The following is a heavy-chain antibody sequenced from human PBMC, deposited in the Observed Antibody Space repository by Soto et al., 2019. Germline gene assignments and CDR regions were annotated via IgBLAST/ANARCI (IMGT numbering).Heavy chain of an antibody. J-gene: IGHJ4*02. CDR2: IYSGGGT. D-gene: IGHD3-16*01. V-gene: IGHV3-66*04. CDR3: AGPGGDR. CDR1: GFTVSSKH. Sequence: GGSLRLSCAASGFTVSSKHMSWVRQAPGKGLEWVSVIYSGGGTDYADSVKDRFFISRDNSKNTLYLQMNSLGAEDTAVYYCAGPGGDRWGQGTLVTVSS.